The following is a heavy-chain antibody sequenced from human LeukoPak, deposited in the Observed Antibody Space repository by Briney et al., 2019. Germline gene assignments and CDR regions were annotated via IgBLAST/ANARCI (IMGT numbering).Heavy chain of an antibody. Sequence: PGGSLRLSCTASGFTFGDYAMSWVRQAPGKGLEWVGFIRSKGYGGTTEYAASVKGRFTISRDDSKSSAYLQMNSLKSEDTAVYYCIRARKLYNSGWYYFDYWGQGTLVTVSS. CDR1: GFTFGDYA. J-gene: IGHJ4*02. V-gene: IGHV3-49*04. CDR2: IRSKGYGGTT. D-gene: IGHD6-19*01. CDR3: IRARKLYNSGWYYFDY.